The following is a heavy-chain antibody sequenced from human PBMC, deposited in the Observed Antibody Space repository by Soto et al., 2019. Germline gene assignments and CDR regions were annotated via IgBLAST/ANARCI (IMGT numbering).Heavy chain of an antibody. CDR2: INAGNGNT. CDR1: GYTFTSYA. D-gene: IGHD3-10*01. Sequence: ASVKVSCKASGYTFTSYAMHWVRQAPGQRLEWMGWINAGNGNTKYSQKFQGRVTITRDTSASTAYMELSSLRSDDTAVYYCARQPWYYYGSGSYYDYWGQGTLVTVSS. J-gene: IGHJ4*02. V-gene: IGHV1-3*01. CDR3: ARQPWYYYGSGSYYDY.